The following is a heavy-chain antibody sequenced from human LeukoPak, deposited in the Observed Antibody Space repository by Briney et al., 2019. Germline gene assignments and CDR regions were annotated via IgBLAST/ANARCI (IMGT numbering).Heavy chain of an antibody. D-gene: IGHD5-12*01. CDR1: GGSISSYY. Sequence: PSETLSLTCTVSGGSISSYYWSWIRQPPGKGLEWIGFIYHSASTHYNPSLKSRVTISVDTSKNQFSLKLSSVTAADTAVYYCARVNSGYANYYYYMDVWGKGTTVTVSS. CDR3: ARVNSGYANYYYYMDV. CDR2: IYHSAST. J-gene: IGHJ6*03. V-gene: IGHV4-59*01.